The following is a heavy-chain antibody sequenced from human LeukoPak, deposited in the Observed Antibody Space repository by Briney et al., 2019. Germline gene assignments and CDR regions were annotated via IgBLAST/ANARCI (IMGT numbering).Heavy chain of an antibody. V-gene: IGHV4-59*08. J-gene: IGHJ5*02. D-gene: IGHD3-16*01. CDR2: IYYSGST. CDR1: GGSISSYY. CDR3: ARHVLNYVWGSRPGNWFDP. Sequence: PSETLSLTCTVSGGSISSYYWSWIRQPPGKGLEWIGYIYYSGSTNYNPSLKSRVTISVDTSKNQFSLKLSSVTAADTAVYYCARHVLNYVWGSRPGNWFDPWGQGTLVTVSS.